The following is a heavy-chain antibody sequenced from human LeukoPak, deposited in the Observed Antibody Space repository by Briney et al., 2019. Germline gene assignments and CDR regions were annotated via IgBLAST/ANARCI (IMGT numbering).Heavy chain of an antibody. D-gene: IGHD6-19*01. CDR1: GFTFGDYA. CDR3: TRLSLGGWYPSY. Sequence: PGRSLGLSCTASGFTFGDYAMSWVRQAPRKGLEWVGFIRSKAYGGTTEYVASVKGRFTISRDDSKSIAYLQMNSLKTEDTAVYYCTRLSLGGWYPSYWGQGTLVTVSS. CDR2: IRSKAYGGTT. J-gene: IGHJ4*02. V-gene: IGHV3-49*04.